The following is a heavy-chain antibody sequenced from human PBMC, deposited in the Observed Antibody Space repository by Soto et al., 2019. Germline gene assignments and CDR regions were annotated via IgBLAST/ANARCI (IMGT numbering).Heavy chain of an antibody. CDR3: ARAPDRDFWSGYNYYMDV. Sequence: ASVKVSCKASGGGNLRDYRTTWVRRAPGQGLEWMGGIIPKLGTANYAHKFQGRVTITGDASTNRVYMELSSLRSDDTAVYYCARAPDRDFWSGYNYYMDVWGKGTTVTVSS. CDR2: IIPKLGTA. CDR1: GGGNLRDYR. V-gene: IGHV1-69*13. J-gene: IGHJ6*03. D-gene: IGHD3-3*01.